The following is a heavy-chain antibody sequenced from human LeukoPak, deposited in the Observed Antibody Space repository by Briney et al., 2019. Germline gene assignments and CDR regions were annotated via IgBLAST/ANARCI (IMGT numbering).Heavy chain of an antibody. J-gene: IGHJ4*02. V-gene: IGHV1-69*04. CDR3: AREVYCTNGVCYGNFDY. Sequence: SVKVSCKASGGTFSSYAISWVRQAPGQGLEWMGRIIPILGIANYAQKFQGRVTITADNSTSTAYMELSSLRSEDTAVYYCAREVYCTNGVCYGNFDYWGQGTLVTVSS. D-gene: IGHD2-8*01. CDR1: GGTFSSYA. CDR2: IIPILGIA.